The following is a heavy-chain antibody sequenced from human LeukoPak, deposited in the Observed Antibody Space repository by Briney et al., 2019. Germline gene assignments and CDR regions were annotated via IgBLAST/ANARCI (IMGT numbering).Heavy chain of an antibody. CDR3: ARRGRGTSGMDV. J-gene: IGHJ6*04. CDR1: GFTFSDYE. CDR2: ISGSGSTI. V-gene: IGHV3-48*03. D-gene: IGHD3-10*01. Sequence: GGSLRLSCTASGFTFSDYEVNWIRRAPGKGLEWVSYISGSGSTIYYPDSVKGRFTISRDNAKNSLYLQMNSLRAEDTAVYHCARRGRGTSGMDVWGKGTTVTVSS.